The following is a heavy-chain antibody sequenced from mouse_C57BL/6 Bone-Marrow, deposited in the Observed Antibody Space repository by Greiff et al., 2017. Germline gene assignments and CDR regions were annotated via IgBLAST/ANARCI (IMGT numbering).Heavy chain of an antibody. CDR2: IYPRSGNT. V-gene: IGHV1-81*01. CDR3: ARDYDGRRGAY. D-gene: IGHD1-1*01. J-gene: IGHJ3*01. Sequence: QVQLQQSGAELARPGASVKLSCKASGYTFTSYGISWVKQRTGQGLEWIGEIYPRSGNTYYNEKFKGKATLTADKSSSTAYMELRSLTSEDSAVYFCARDYDGRRGAYWGQGTLVTVSA. CDR1: GYTFTSYG.